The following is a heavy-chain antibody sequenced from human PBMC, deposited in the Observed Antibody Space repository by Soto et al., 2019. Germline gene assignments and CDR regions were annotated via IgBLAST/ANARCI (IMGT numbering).Heavy chain of an antibody. CDR1: GYSFTSYY. D-gene: IGHD2-15*01. CDR2: INPSSST. J-gene: IGHJ4*02. Sequence: QVQLVQSGAEVKKPGASVKVSCKASGYSFTSYYINWVRQAPGQGFGWMGIINPSSSTTYAQKFQGRVTMTRDTSTSTVYMELSSLRSEDTAVYYCARVGCSGGSCYAVDYWGQGTLVTVSS. V-gene: IGHV1-46*01. CDR3: ARVGCSGGSCYAVDY.